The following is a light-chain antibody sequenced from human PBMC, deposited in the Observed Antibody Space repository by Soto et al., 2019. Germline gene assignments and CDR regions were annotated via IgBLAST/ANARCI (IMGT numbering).Light chain of an antibody. CDR3: SSYTSSSLVV. Sequence: QSALTQPASVSGSPGQSITISCTGTSSDVDAYNYVSWYQQHPGRAPKLMIYDVSNRPSGVSNRFSGSKSGNTASLTISGLQAEDEADYYCSSYTSSSLVVFGGGTKLTVL. J-gene: IGLJ2*01. CDR2: DVS. V-gene: IGLV2-14*03. CDR1: SSDVDAYNY.